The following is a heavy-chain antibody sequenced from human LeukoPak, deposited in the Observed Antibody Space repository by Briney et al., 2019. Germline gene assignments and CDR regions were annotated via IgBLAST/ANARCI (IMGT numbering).Heavy chain of an antibody. CDR3: ARGDVDTAMVTHRAYYYYYGMDV. CDR1: GYTFTSYY. J-gene: IGHJ6*02. CDR2: INPSGGST. Sequence: ASVTVSCKASGYTFTSYYMHWVRQAPGQGLEWMGIINPSGGSTNYAQKFQGRVTMTRDTSTSTVYMELSSLRSEDTAVYYCARGDVDTAMVTHRAYYYYYGMDVWGQGTTVTVSS. V-gene: IGHV1-46*01. D-gene: IGHD5-18*01.